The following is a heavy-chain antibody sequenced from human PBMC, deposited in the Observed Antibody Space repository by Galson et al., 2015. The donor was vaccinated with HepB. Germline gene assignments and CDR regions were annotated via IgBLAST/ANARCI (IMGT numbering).Heavy chain of an antibody. CDR2: IWKDGSNK. D-gene: IGHD2-2*02. CDR1: EFIFSDYG. Sequence: SLRLSCAASEFIFSDYGMHWVRQAPGKGLEWVALIWKDGSNKYCSDSVKGRFTISRDNSKNTLYLQMNSLRAEDTAVYYCAKPFIVVVPAAISYWGQGTLVTVSS. CDR3: AKPFIVVVPAAISY. V-gene: IGHV3-33*06. J-gene: IGHJ4*02.